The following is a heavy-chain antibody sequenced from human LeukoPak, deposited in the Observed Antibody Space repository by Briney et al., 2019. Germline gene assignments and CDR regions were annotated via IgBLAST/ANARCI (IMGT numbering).Heavy chain of an antibody. D-gene: IGHD2-2*01. CDR1: GGSFSGYY. V-gene: IGHV4-59*08. J-gene: IGHJ5*02. CDR3: ASTNCSSATCYGANWFDP. Sequence: SETLSLTCAVYGGSFSGYYWSWLRQPPGKGLEWVGYIYYSGSTFHYNPSLKSRVNISVDTSKNQFSLRLSSVTAADTAVYYCASTNCSSATCYGANWFDPWGQGTLVTVSS. CDR2: IYYSGSTF.